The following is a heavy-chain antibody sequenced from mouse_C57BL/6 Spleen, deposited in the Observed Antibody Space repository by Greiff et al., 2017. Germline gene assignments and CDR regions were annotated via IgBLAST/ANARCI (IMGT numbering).Heavy chain of an antibody. CDR1: GYTFTDYE. CDR3: TRDYGGAMDY. CDR2: IDTETGGT. D-gene: IGHD1-1*01. Sequence: QVQLKESGAELVRPGASVTLSCKASGYTFTDYEMHWVKQTPVHGLEWIGAIDTETGGTAYNQKFKGKAILTADKSSSTAYMELRSLTSEDSAVYYCTRDYGGAMDYWGQGTSVTVAS. V-gene: IGHV1-15*01. J-gene: IGHJ4*01.